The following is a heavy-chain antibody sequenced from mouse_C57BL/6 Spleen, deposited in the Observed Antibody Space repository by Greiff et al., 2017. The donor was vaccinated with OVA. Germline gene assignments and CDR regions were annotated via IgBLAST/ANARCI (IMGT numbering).Heavy chain of an antibody. CDR2: IDPNSGGT. CDR1: GYTFTSYW. J-gene: IGHJ3*01. V-gene: IGHV1-72*01. Sequence: QVQLKQPGAELVKPGASVKLSCKASGYTFTSYWMHWVKQRPGRGLEWIGRIDPNSGGTTYNEKFKSKATLTVDKPSSTAYMQLSSLTSEDSAVYYCARSGDCSFWFAYWGQVTLVTVSA. CDR3: ARSGDCSFWFAY. D-gene: IGHD1-1*01.